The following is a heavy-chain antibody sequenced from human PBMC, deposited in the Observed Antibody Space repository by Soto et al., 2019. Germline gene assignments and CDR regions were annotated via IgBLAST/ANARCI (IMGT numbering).Heavy chain of an antibody. CDR3: AKDSGAVRPFDY. CDR2: VSIGGST. Sequence: DVQLFESGGGLVQPEGSLSLSCAATGFTFSSYAMGWVRQGIGKGLEWVAVVSIGGSTHYVGSVRGPFTISRDNSKNMLAMRTNSLTAEDTAVYFCAKDSGAVRPFDYGGKGALVSISS. J-gene: IGHJ4*02. CDR1: GFTFSSYA. D-gene: IGHD2-15*01. V-gene: IGHV3-23*01.